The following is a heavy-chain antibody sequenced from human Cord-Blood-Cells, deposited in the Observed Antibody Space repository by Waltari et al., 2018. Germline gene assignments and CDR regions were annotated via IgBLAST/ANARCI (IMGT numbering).Heavy chain of an antibody. D-gene: IGHD2-21*02. CDR1: GGPFRSYA. Sequence: QVQLVQSGAEVQKPGSSVKVSCQASGGPFRSYAISWVRQAPGQGLEWMGRIIPILGIANYAQKFQGRVTITADKSTSTAYMELSSLRSEDTAVYYCARDGGDYWFDPWGQGTLVTVSS. CDR2: IIPILGIA. CDR3: ARDGGDYWFDP. V-gene: IGHV1-69*09. J-gene: IGHJ5*02.